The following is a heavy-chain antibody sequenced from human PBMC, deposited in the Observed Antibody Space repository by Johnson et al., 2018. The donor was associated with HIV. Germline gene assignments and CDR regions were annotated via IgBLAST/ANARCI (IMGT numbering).Heavy chain of an antibody. CDR2: LNSDGSRT. Sequence: VQLVESGGGLVQPGGSLRLSCAASGFTFSTYWMNWVRQAPGKGLVWVSRLNSDGSRTDYADSVKGRFTISRDDSKNTLYLQMNSLKTADTAVYYCTTPGYDTEDAFDIWGQGTMVTVSS. J-gene: IGHJ3*02. CDR3: TTPGYDTEDAFDI. V-gene: IGHV3-74*02. D-gene: IGHD3-9*01. CDR1: GFTFSTYW.